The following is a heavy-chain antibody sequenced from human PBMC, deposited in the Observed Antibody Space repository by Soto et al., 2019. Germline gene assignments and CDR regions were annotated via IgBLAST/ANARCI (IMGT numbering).Heavy chain of an antibody. CDR1: GFTFSSYG. CDR2: ISYDGSNK. D-gene: IGHD3-22*01. CDR3: AKDPSSGYKGLVYYFDY. Sequence: QVQLVESGGGVVQPGRSLRLSCAASGFTFSSYGMHWVRQAPGKGLEWGAVISYDGSNKYYADSVKGRFTISRDNSKNTLYLQMNSLRDEDTAVYYCAKDPSSGYKGLVYYFDYWGQGTLVIVSS. J-gene: IGHJ4*02. V-gene: IGHV3-30*18.